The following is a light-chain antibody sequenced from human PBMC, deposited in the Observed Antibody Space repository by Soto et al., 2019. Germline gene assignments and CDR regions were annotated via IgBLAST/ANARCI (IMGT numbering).Light chain of an antibody. CDR2: GAA. Sequence: EIVMTQSPATLSVSPGERATLSCRANQSISSNLAWYQQKPGQAPRLLIYGAATRATGIPAGFSGSGSGTDFTLTINSLQSEDFAVYYCQMYNNWVGTFGGGTKVEIK. CDR1: QSISSN. J-gene: IGKJ4*01. V-gene: IGKV3-15*01. CDR3: QMYNNWVGT.